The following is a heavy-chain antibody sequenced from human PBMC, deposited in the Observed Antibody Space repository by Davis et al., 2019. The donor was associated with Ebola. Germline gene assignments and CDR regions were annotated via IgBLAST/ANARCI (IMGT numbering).Heavy chain of an antibody. V-gene: IGHV1-46*01. CDR3: ARDGGPNCSSTSCPLDY. Sequence: ASVKVSCKASGYTFTSYYMHWVRQAPGQGLEWMGIINPSGGSTSYAQKFQGRVTITADESTSTAYMELSSLRSEDTAVYYCARDGGPNCSSTSCPLDYWGQGTLVTVSS. CDR1: GYTFTSYY. J-gene: IGHJ4*02. CDR2: INPSGGST. D-gene: IGHD2-2*01.